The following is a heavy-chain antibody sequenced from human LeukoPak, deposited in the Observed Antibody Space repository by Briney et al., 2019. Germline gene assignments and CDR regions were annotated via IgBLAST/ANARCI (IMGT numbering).Heavy chain of an antibody. D-gene: IGHD5-12*01. J-gene: IGHJ4*02. Sequence: SETLSLTCTVSGGSIRSGGYYWSWIRQHRGKGLEWIGYIYYSGSTYYNPSLKSRVTISVDTSKNQFSLKLSSVTAADTAVYYCATVVATGGDNDYWGQGTLVTVSS. CDR1: GGSIRSGGYY. CDR2: IYYSGST. V-gene: IGHV4-31*03. CDR3: ATVVATGGDNDY.